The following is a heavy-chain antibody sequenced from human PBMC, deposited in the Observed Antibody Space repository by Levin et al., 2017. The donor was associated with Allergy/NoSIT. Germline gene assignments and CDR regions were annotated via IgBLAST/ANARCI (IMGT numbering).Heavy chain of an antibody. CDR2: ISYDGSNK. Sequence: GGSLRLSCAASGFTFSSYGMHWVRQAPGKGLEWVAVISYDGSNKYYADSVKGRFTISRDNSKNTLYLQMNSLRAEDTAVYYCAKGNGSGSYYTPNYHYYYMDVWGKGTTVTVSS. CDR1: GFTFSSYG. V-gene: IGHV3-30*18. CDR3: AKGNGSGSYYTPNYHYYYMDV. J-gene: IGHJ6*03. D-gene: IGHD3-10*01.